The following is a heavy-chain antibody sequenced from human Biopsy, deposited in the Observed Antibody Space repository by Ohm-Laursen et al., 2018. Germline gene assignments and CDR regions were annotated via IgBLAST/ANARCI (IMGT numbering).Heavy chain of an antibody. CDR1: GCTFTNYA. J-gene: IGHJ4*02. D-gene: IGHD1-26*01. CDR2: IIPIFGTA. Sequence: SVKVSCKASGCTFTNYAISWVRQAPGQGLEWMGGIIPIFGTANYAQKFQGRVTITADESTSTAYMELSSLRSDDTAVYYCARDALGGGSYRFFYWGQGSLVTVSS. CDR3: ARDALGGGSYRFFY. V-gene: IGHV1-69*13.